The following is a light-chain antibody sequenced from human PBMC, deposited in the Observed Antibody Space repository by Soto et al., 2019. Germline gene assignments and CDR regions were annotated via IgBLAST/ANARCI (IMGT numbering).Light chain of an antibody. CDR1: QSVRSGS. V-gene: IGKV3-20*01. CDR2: GAS. Sequence: EVVLTQSPGTLSLSPGEGATLSCRASQSVRSGSLAWYQQKPGQAPRLLIFGASSRATDTPDRFSGCGSGTDFTLTITRVDTEDFAVYYCHYYADSPYTFGQGTRLEI. J-gene: IGKJ2*01. CDR3: HYYADSPYT.